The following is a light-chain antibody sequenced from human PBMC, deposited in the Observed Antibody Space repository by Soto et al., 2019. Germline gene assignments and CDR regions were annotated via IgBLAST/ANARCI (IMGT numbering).Light chain of an antibody. CDR3: TSYAGSNNYV. Sequence: QSVLTQPPSASGSPGQSVTISCTGTSSDVGGYNYVSWYRQYPGKAPKLMIYAVSNRASGVPDRFSGSKSGNTASLTVSGLQAEDEADYYCTSYAGSNNYVFGTGTKLTVL. CDR1: SSDVGGYNY. V-gene: IGLV2-8*01. CDR2: AVS. J-gene: IGLJ1*01.